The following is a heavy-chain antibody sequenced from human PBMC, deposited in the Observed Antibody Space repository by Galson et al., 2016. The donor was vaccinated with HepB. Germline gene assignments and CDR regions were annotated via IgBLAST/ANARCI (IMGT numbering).Heavy chain of an antibody. CDR3: AREYNHSSDFFDP. Sequence: SVKVSCKASGYTFINYPLHWVRQAPGQRLEWVAWFNPGNGNTKHSQTFQARPTITRNTSDNTAYMILSSLGSEDTAVYYCAREYNHSSDFFDPWGQGTLVTVSS. V-gene: IGHV1-3*01. CDR2: FNPGNGNT. CDR1: GYTFINYP. D-gene: IGHD1-14*01. J-gene: IGHJ5*02.